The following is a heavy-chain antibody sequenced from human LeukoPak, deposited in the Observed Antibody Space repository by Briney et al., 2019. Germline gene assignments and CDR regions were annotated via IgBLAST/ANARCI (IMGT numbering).Heavy chain of an antibody. Sequence: PGGSLRLSCAASGFTFSSYGMHWVRQAPGKGLEWVAVIWYDGSNKYYADSVKGRFTISRDNSKNTLYLQMNSLRAEDTAVYYCAKDLNGVGYNYDGPGYWGQGTLVTVSS. CDR1: GFTFSSYG. CDR2: IWYDGSNK. V-gene: IGHV3-33*06. CDR3: AKDLNGVGYNYDGPGY. J-gene: IGHJ4*02. D-gene: IGHD5-24*01.